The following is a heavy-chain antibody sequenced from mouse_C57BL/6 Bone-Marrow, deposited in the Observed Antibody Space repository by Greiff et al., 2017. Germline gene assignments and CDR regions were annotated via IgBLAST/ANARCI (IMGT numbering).Heavy chain of an antibody. D-gene: IGHD1-1*01. CDR3: ARESLYYYGPVDY. Sequence: QVQLQQPGAELVMPGASVKLSCKASGYTFTSYWMHWVKQRPGQGLEWIGEIDPSDSYTNYNQKFKGKSTLTVDQSSSTAYLQLSLLTSEDSAVYDCARESLYYYGPVDYCGQGTTLTVSS. CDR1: GYTFTSYW. V-gene: IGHV1-69*01. J-gene: IGHJ2*01. CDR2: IDPSDSYT.